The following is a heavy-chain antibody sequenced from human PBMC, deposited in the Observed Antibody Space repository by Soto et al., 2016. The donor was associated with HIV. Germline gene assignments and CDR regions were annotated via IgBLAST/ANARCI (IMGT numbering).Heavy chain of an antibody. CDR3: ARVRGAIAAAGRFDY. CDR2: INPNSGGT. CDR1: GYTFTGYY. D-gene: IGHD6-13*01. J-gene: IGHJ4*02. V-gene: IGHV1-2*02. Sequence: QVQLVQSGAEVKKPGASVKVSCKASGYTFTGYYMHWVRQAPGQGLEWMGWINPNSGGTKYAQKFQGRVTMTRDTSISTAYLELSSLRSDDMAVYYCARVRGAIAAAGRFDYWGQGTLVPVSS.